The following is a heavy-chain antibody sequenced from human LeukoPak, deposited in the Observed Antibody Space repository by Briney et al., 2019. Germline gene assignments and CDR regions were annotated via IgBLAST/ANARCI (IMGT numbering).Heavy chain of an antibody. CDR2: INSDGSST. CDR3: ARDDYHGADRAFDI. V-gene: IGHV3-74*01. Sequence: QAGGSLRLSCAASGFTFSSYWMHWVRQAPGKGLVWFSRINSDGSSTSYADSVKGRFTISRDNAKNTLYLQMNSLRAEDTAVYYCARDDYHGADRAFDIWGQGTMITVSS. J-gene: IGHJ3*02. CDR1: GFTFSSYW. D-gene: IGHD4-11*01.